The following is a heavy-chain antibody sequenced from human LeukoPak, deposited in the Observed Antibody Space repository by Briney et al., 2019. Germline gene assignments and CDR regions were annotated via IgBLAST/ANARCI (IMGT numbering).Heavy chain of an antibody. CDR2: IYPSGST. V-gene: IGHV4-61*02. J-gene: IGHJ4*02. CDR3: ARSRGSEYSGSYILGY. Sequence: PSETLSLTCTVSGGSISTISYFWTWIRQPAGTGLEWIGRIYPSGSTNYNPSLKSRVTISLDTSKNQFSLKLSSVTAADTAVYYCARSRGSEYSGSYILGYWGQGTLVTVSS. D-gene: IGHD1-26*01. CDR1: GGSISTISYF.